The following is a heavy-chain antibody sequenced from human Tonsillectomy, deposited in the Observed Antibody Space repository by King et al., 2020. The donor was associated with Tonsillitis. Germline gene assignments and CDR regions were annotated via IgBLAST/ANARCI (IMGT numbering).Heavy chain of an antibody. V-gene: IGHV3-15*07. D-gene: IGHD6-19*01. Sequence: VQLVESGGGLVKPGGSLRLSCAASGFTFSNAWMNWVRQAPGKGLEWVGRIKSRTDGGTTDYAAPVKGRFTFSRDDSKNTLYLQRNGLKTEDTAVYYCTTGTAVANYYYYYYMDVWGTGTTVTVSS. CDR3: TTGTAVANYYYYYYMDV. CDR1: GFTFSNAW. CDR2: IKSRTDGGTT. J-gene: IGHJ6*03.